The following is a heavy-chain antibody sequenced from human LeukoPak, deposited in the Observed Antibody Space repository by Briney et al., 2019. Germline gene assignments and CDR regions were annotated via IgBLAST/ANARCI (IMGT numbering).Heavy chain of an antibody. CDR1: GYTFTGYY. CDR3: ARVGENYYGSGSYYNHRPANWFDP. CDR2: INPNSGGT. J-gene: IGHJ5*02. Sequence: ASVKVSCKASGYTFTGYYMHWVRQAPGQGLEWMGWINPNSGGTNYAQKFQGRVTMTRDTSISTAYMELSRLRSDVTAVYYCARVGENYYGSGSYYNHRPANWFDPWGQGTLVTVSS. V-gene: IGHV1-2*02. D-gene: IGHD3-10*01.